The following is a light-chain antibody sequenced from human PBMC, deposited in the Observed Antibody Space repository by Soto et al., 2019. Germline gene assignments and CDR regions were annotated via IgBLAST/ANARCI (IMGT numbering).Light chain of an antibody. CDR2: DNN. J-gene: IGLJ3*02. Sequence: QSVLTQPPSVSAAPGQKVTISCSGSSSNIGNNYVSWYQQLPGTAPKLLIYDNNKRPSGIPDRFSGSKSGTSATLGITGLQTGDEADYYCGTLDSGLRAWVFGGGTKVTVL. V-gene: IGLV1-51*01. CDR1: SSNIGNNY. CDR3: GTLDSGLRAWV.